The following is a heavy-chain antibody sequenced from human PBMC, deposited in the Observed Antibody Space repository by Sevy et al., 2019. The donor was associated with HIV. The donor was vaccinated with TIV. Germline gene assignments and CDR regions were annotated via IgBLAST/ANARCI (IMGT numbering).Heavy chain of an antibody. V-gene: IGHV4-59*12. Sequence: SETLSLTCSLSGDSINNYYWSWIRQPPGKGLEWIGYTSYSGTTNYSPSLKTRVDISVDTSMNHFSLKINSVTAADTAVYYCARLRWDVVDAPGATPGCYFDSWGQGILVIVSS. D-gene: IGHD2-2*02. CDR3: ARLRWDVVDAPGATPGCYFDS. J-gene: IGHJ4*02. CDR2: TSYSGTT. CDR1: GDSINNYY.